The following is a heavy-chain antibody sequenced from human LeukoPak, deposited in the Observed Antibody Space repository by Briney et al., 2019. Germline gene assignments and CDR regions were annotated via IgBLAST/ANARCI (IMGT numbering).Heavy chain of an antibody. CDR3: ARSVVVTGDDAFDI. CDR2: IIPIFGTA. V-gene: IGHV1-69*13. D-gene: IGHD3-22*01. Sequence: GASVRVSCKASGGTFSSYAISWVRQAPGQGLEWMGGIIPIFGTANYAQKFQGRVTITADESTSTAYMELSSLRSEDTAVYYCARSVVVTGDDAFDIWGQGTMVTVSS. J-gene: IGHJ3*02. CDR1: GGTFSSYA.